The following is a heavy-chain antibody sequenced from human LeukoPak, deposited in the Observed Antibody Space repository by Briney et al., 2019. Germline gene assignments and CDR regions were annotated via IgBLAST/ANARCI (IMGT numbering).Heavy chain of an antibody. Sequence: SETLSLTCTVSGGSISSSSYSWGWIRQPPGKGLEWIGCIYYSGTTYYNPSLKGRVTISVDTSKIQFSLKLSSVAATDTAVYFCARLRFDFWSGYTHPYFDYWGQGTLVTVSS. CDR1: GGSISSSSYS. V-gene: IGHV4-39*01. CDR2: IYYSGTT. CDR3: ARLRFDFWSGYTHPYFDY. D-gene: IGHD3-3*01. J-gene: IGHJ4*02.